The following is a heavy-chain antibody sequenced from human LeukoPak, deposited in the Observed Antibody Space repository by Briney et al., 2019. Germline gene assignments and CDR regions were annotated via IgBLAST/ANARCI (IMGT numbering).Heavy chain of an antibody. V-gene: IGHV7-4-1*02. J-gene: IGHJ4*02. CDR1: GYTFTSYA. Sequence: ASVKVSCKASGYTFTSYAMNWVRQAPGQGLEWMGWINTTTGNPTYAQGFTGRFVFSLDTSVSTAYLQISSLKAEDTAVYYCARGLGYYDSSGYYSGYWGQGTLVTLSS. CDR3: ARGLGYYDSSGYYSGY. CDR2: INTTTGNP. D-gene: IGHD3-22*01.